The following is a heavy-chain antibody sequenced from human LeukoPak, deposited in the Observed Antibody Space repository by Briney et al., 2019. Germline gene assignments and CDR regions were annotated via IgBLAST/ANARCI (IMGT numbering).Heavy chain of an antibody. V-gene: IGHV4-59*08. CDR1: AGSISSYY. CDR3: ASLHGYGSGRP. J-gene: IGHJ5*02. CDR2: IYYSGST. Sequence: PSETLSLTCTVSAGSISSYYWSRLRQPPGKGLEWVGYIYYSGSTNYNPSLKSRVTISVDTSKNQFSLKLSSVTAADTAVYYCASLHGYGSGRPWGQRTLVTVSS. D-gene: IGHD3-10*01.